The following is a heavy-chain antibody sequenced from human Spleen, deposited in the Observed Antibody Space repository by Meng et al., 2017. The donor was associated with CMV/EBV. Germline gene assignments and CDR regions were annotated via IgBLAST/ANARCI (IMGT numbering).Heavy chain of an antibody. CDR2: IIPIFAPA. Sequence: KISCKASGGPFSSFAISWVRQAPGQGLEWVGGIIPIFAPANYAQKFQGRVSITTDESTSTAYMELSSLRSEDTAVYYCACRHCSTSSCYLGFYYYGMDVWGQGTTVTVSS. CDR1: GGPFSSFA. J-gene: IGHJ6*02. V-gene: IGHV1-69*05. CDR3: ACRHCSTSSCYLGFYYYGMDV. D-gene: IGHD2-2*01.